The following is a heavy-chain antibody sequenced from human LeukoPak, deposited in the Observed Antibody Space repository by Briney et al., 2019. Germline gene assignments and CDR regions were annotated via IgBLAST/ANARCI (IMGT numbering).Heavy chain of an antibody. CDR2: INPSGGST. CDR3: ARAGYNGYTGPTNWFDP. Sequence: GASVKVSCKASGYTFTSYYMHWVRQAPGQGLEWMGIINPSGGSTSYAQKFQGRVTMTRDMSTSTVYMELSSLRSEDTAVYYCARAGYNGYTGPTNWFDPWGQGTLVTASS. V-gene: IGHV1-46*01. D-gene: IGHD1/OR15-1a*01. CDR1: GYTFTSYY. J-gene: IGHJ5*02.